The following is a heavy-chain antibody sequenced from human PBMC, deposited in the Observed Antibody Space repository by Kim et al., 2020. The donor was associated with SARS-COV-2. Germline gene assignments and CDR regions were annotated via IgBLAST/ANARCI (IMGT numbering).Heavy chain of an antibody. CDR2: ISSSSSYI. Sequence: GGSLRLSCAASGFTFSSYSMNWVRQAPGKGLEWVSSISSSSSYIYYADSVKGRFTISRDNAKNSLYLQMNSLRAEDTAVYYCARDGSYSGYDYLWFDPWGQGTLVTVSP. D-gene: IGHD5-12*01. CDR1: GFTFSSYS. V-gene: IGHV3-21*01. CDR3: ARDGSYSGYDYLWFDP. J-gene: IGHJ5*02.